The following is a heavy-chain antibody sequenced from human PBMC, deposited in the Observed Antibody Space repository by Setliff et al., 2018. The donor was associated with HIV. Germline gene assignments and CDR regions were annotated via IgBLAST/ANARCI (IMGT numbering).Heavy chain of an antibody. Sequence: KSSETLSLTCTVFGDSTSSSHYYWSWFRRPPGQVLEWVARVYYDGRFYHSPSLRGRVSISVDRSTNQVFLQLTSVTARYTAIYYCANCSGTWDDNWFDPWGPGTLVTVSS. V-gene: IGHV4-39*01. J-gene: IGHJ5*02. CDR2: VYYDGRF. CDR1: GDSTSSSHYY. D-gene: IGHD1-1*01. CDR3: ANCSGTWDDNWFDP.